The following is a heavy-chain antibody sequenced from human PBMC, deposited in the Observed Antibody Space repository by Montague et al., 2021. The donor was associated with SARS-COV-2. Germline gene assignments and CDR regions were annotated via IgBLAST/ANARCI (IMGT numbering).Heavy chain of an antibody. D-gene: IGHD5-24*01. CDR1: GGSISSGDYY. Sequence: TLSLTCTVSGGSISSGDYYWSWIRQHPGKGLEWIGYIFYSGNTYYNPSLMSRVTISVDTSKNQFSLKLSSVTAADTALYYCARGTDAYKIGNFRGQGTMVTVSS. CDR3: ARGTDAYKIGNF. V-gene: IGHV4-31*03. CDR2: IFYSGNT. J-gene: IGHJ3*01.